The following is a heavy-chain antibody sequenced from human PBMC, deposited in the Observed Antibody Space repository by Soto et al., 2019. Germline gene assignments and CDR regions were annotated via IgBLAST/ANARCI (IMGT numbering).Heavy chain of an antibody. CDR3: ARVRLKYSSGYLFDY. J-gene: IGHJ4*02. V-gene: IGHV3-30-3*01. CDR2: ISYDGSNK. Sequence: QVQLVESGGGVVQPGRSLRLSCAASGFTFSSYAMHWVRQAPGKGLEWVAVISYDGSNKYYADSVKGRFTISRDNSKNTLYLQMNSLRAEDTAVYYCARVRLKYSSGYLFDYWGQGTLVTVSS. CDR1: GFTFSSYA. D-gene: IGHD3-22*01.